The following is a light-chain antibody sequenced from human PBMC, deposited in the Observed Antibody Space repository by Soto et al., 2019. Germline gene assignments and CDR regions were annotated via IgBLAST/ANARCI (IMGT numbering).Light chain of an antibody. CDR1: NSNIGRNT. CDR3: AAWYEIPNVPV. J-gene: IGLJ3*02. V-gene: IGLV1-44*01. CDR2: SDN. Sequence: QAVVTQPPSASGTPGQRVTISCSGSNSNIGRNTVNWYQQFPGAAPNLLIHSDNQRPSGVPDRFSGSRSGTSASLAISGLQSEDEADYYCAAWYEIPNVPVFGGGTKLTVL.